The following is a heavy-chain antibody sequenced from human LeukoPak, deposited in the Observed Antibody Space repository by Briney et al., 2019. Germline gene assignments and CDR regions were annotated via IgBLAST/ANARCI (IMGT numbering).Heavy chain of an antibody. V-gene: IGHV3-66*01. CDR2: IYGGGTT. D-gene: IGHD3-10*01. Sequence: AGGSLRLSCAASGLIVTSNYMSWVRQAPGKGLEWVSVIYGGGTTYYADSVKGRFTISRDNSKNMLYLQMNSLRAEDTAVYYCLYSGSYWFDYWGQGTLVAVSS. CDR3: LYSGSYWFDY. CDR1: GLIVTSNY. J-gene: IGHJ4*02.